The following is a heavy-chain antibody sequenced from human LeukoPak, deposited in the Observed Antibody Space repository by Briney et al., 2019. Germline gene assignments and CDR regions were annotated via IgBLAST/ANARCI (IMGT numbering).Heavy chain of an antibody. J-gene: IGHJ5*02. CDR2: INHSGST. CDR1: GGSFSGYY. D-gene: IGHD6-13*01. CDR3: ARDQWQQLVSHWFDP. Sequence: SETLSLTCAVYGGSFSGYYWSWIRQPPGKGLEWIGEINHSGSTNYNPSLKSRVTISVDTSKNQFSLKLSSVTAADTAVYYCARDQWQQLVSHWFDPWGQGTLVTVSS. V-gene: IGHV4-34*01.